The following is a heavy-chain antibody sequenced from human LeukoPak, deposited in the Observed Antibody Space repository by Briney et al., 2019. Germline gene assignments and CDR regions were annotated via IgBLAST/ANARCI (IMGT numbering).Heavy chain of an antibody. J-gene: IGHJ6*02. V-gene: IGHV4-59*08. CDR1: GGSISSYY. D-gene: IGHD3-16*02. CDR2: IYYNGIT. Sequence: SETLSLTCTVSGGSISSYYWSWIRQPPGKGLEWVGYIYYNGITNYNPSLESRVTISVDTSKNQFSLKLGSVTAVDTAVYYCTRHDAVPVIGHGMGVWGQGTTVTVSS. CDR3: TRHDAVPVIGHGMGV.